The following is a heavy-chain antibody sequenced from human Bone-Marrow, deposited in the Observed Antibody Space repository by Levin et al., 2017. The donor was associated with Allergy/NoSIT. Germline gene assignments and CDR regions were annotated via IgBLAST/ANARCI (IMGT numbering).Heavy chain of an antibody. J-gene: IGHJ4*02. Sequence: PGGSLRLSCAASGFTFSTYVMHWVRQAPGKGLEWVAVISFDGSFKEYADSVKGRFTISRDNSKNTLHLQMNSLRPEDTAVYYCAKDLVPEGYTYGYGLTDWGQGTLVTVSS. D-gene: IGHD5-18*01. CDR3: AKDLVPEGYTYGYGLTD. CDR1: GFTFSTYV. V-gene: IGHV3-30*18. CDR2: ISFDGSFK.